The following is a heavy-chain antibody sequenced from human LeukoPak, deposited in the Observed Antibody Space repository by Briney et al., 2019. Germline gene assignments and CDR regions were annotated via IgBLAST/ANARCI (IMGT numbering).Heavy chain of an antibody. Sequence: PSETLSLTCAVYGGSFSGYYWSWIRQPPGKGLEWIGEINHSGSTNYNPSLKSRVTKSVDTSKNQFSLKLSSVTAADTAVYYCARATDHAGNPNFDYWGQGTLVTVSS. CDR2: INHSGST. CDR3: ARATDHAGNPNFDY. J-gene: IGHJ4*02. CDR1: GGSFSGYY. V-gene: IGHV4-34*01. D-gene: IGHD4-23*01.